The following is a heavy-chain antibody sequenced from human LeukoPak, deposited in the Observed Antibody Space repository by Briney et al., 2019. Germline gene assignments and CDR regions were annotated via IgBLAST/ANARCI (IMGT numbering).Heavy chain of an antibody. Sequence: PGGSLRLSCAASGFTFSGYYMSWIRQAPGKGLEWVSYTSFSGNTISYADSVKGRFTFSRDNAKNSLFLQMNSLRAEDTAVYYCARGALTYYDYWGQGTLVAVSS. CDR3: ARGALTYYDY. D-gene: IGHD4/OR15-4a*01. CDR1: GFTFSGYY. J-gene: IGHJ4*02. CDR2: TSFSGNTI. V-gene: IGHV3-11*01.